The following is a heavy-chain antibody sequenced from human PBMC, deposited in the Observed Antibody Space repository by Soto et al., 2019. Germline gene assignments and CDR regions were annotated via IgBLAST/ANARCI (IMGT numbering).Heavy chain of an antibody. V-gene: IGHV3-48*01. CDR3: ARDIDG. D-gene: IGHD2-15*01. CDR1: GFTFSSYS. CDR2: ISSSSSTI. Sequence: EVQVVESGGGLVQPGGSLRLSCAASGFTFSSYSMNWVRQAPGKGLEWVSYISSSSSTIFYADSVQGRFTISRDNAKNSLYLQMNSLRAEDTDVYYCARDIDGGGQGALVTVSS. J-gene: IGHJ4*02.